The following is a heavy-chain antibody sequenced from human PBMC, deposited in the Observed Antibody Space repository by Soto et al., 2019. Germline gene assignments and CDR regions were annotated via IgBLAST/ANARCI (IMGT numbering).Heavy chain of an antibody. Sequence: GSLRLSCAASGFAFSSYGMHWVRQAPGKGLEWVAVISYDGSNKYYADSVKGRFTISRDDSKNTLYLQTNSLKTEDTAVYYCTTVVLGWYYYDSSGYLPLDYWGQGTLVTVSS. CDR2: ISYDGSNK. CDR3: TTVVLGWYYYDSSGYLPLDY. CDR1: GFAFSSYG. V-gene: IGHV3-30*03. J-gene: IGHJ4*02. D-gene: IGHD3-22*01.